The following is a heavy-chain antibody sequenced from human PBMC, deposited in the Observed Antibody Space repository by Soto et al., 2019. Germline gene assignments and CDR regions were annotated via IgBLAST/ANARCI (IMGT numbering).Heavy chain of an antibody. CDR1: GDSVSSNSAG. D-gene: IGHD1-26*01. Sequence: PSQTLSLTCAITGDSVSSNSAGWSWVRQSPSRGLEWLGRTYYRSKWYYEYAVSVRGRITINPDTSKNQYSLQLNSVTPENTAVYFCARGEQYSGRIFDYWGQGTLVTVSS. J-gene: IGHJ4*01. CDR2: TYYRSKWYY. CDR3: ARGEQYSGRIFDY. V-gene: IGHV6-1*01.